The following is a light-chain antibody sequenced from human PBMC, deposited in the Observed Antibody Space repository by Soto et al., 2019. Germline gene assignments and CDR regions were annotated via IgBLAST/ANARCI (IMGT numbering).Light chain of an antibody. V-gene: IGKV2-28*01. CDR1: QSLLHSNGYNY. CDR2: LGS. CDR3: MQSLQTPLT. Sequence: DIVMTLPHLSLTVTPGEPASISCRSSQSLLHSNGYNYLDWYLQKPGQSPQLLIYLGSNRSSGVPDRFSGSGSGTDFTLKISRVEAEDVGVYYCMQSLQTPLTVGGGTKVDIK. J-gene: IGKJ4*01.